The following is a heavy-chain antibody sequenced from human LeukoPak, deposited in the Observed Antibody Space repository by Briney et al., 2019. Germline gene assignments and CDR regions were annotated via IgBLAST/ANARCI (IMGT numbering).Heavy chain of an antibody. J-gene: IGHJ6*03. CDR2: IRYDGSNK. V-gene: IGHV3-30*02. CDR3: AKNIAAGDSSGYYYYYMDV. CDR1: GFTFSSYG. Sequence: GGSLRLSCAASGFTFSSYGMHWVRQAPGKGLEWVAFIRYDGSNKYYADSVKGRFTISRDNSKNTLYLQMNSLRGEDTAVYYCAKNIAAGDSSGYYYYYMDVWGKGTTVTVSS. D-gene: IGHD6-13*01.